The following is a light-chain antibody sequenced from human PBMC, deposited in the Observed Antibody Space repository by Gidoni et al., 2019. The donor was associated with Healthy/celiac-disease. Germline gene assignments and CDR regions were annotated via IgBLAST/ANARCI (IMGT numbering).Light chain of an antibody. CDR1: QDISNY. CDR2: DAS. CDR3: QQYDNLPRT. Sequence: DIQMTQSPSSLSESVGDRVPITCQASQDISNYLNWYQQKPGKAPKLLIYDASNLETGVPSRFSGSGSGTDFTFTISSLQPEDIATYYCQQYDNLPRTFGQGTRLEIK. V-gene: IGKV1-33*01. J-gene: IGKJ5*01.